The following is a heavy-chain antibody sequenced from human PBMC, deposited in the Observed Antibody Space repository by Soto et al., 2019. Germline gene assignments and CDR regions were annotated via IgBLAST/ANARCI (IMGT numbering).Heavy chain of an antibody. Sequence: VELVESGGGLIQPGRSLRLSCAASGFTFDEFSMHWVRQVPGKGPEWVSGISWNNHVIGYAGSVKGRFTISRDNAKNSLFLRMNGLRSEDTALYYCAKDDHCSGGGCYGGFDSWGQGVLVTVSP. V-gene: IGHV3-9*01. J-gene: IGHJ4*02. CDR1: GFTFDEFS. CDR3: AKDDHCSGGGCYGGFDS. D-gene: IGHD2-15*01. CDR2: ISWNNHVI.